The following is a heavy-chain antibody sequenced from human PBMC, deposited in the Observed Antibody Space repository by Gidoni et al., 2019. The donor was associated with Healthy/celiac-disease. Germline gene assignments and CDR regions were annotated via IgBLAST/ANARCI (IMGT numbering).Heavy chain of an antibody. Sequence: ADSVKGRFTISRDNSKNTLYLQMNSLRAEDTAVYYCAKDGTRPLGDRGMVITPPYYYYGMDVWGQGTTVTVSS. V-gene: IGHV3-23*01. CDR3: AKDGTRPLGDRGMVITPPYYYYGMDV. D-gene: IGHD3-22*01. J-gene: IGHJ6*02.